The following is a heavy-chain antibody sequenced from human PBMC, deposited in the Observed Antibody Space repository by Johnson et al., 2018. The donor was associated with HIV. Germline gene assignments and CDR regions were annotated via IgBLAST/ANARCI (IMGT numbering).Heavy chain of an antibody. CDR3: ATLSGSYYAFDI. V-gene: IGHV3-33*01. CDR1: GFTFSTYG. J-gene: IGHJ3*02. CDR2: IWYDGSNK. D-gene: IGHD1-26*01. Sequence: QVQVVESGGGVVQPGRSLRLSCAASGFTFSTYGMHWVSQAPGKGLEWLAVIWYDGSNKYYADSVKGRFTISRDNSKFTLYLQMNSLRAEDTAVYYCATLSGSYYAFDIWGQGTMVTVSS.